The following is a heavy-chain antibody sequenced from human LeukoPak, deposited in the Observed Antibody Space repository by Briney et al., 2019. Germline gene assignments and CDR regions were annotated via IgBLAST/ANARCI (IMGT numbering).Heavy chain of an antibody. D-gene: IGHD3-22*01. CDR1: RYTFTGYY. J-gene: IGHJ3*02. CDR3: ARYFYDSSGSSSDAFDI. V-gene: IGHV1-2*02. Sequence: GASVKVSCKTSRYTFTGYYMHWVRQAPAQGLEWMGWINLNSGGTNYAQRFQGRVTMTRDTSMSTAYMELSRLRSDDSAVYYCARYFYDSSGSSSDAFDIWGQGTMVTVSS. CDR2: INLNSGGT.